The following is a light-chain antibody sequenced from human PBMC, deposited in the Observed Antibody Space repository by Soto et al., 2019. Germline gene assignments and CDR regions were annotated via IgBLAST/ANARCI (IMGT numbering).Light chain of an antibody. CDR1: QSVKSS. V-gene: IGKV3-15*01. CDR2: GAS. CDR3: QQYNNWPPYT. Sequence: EIMMTQSPATLSVSPGERATLSCRASQSVKSSLAWYQQKPGQAPRLLIYGASTRATGIPARFSGSGSGTEFTLTISSLQSEDSAVYYCQQYNNWPPYTFGQGTKLEIK. J-gene: IGKJ2*01.